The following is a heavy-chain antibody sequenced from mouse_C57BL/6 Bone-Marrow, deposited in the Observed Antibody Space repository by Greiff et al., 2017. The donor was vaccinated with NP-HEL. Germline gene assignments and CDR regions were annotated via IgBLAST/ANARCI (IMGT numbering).Heavy chain of an antibody. CDR1: GYTFTSYW. J-gene: IGHJ2*01. Sequence: VKLQQPGTELVKPGASVKLSCKASGYTFTSYWMHWVKQRPGQGLEWIGNINPSNGGTNYNEKFKSKATLTVDKSSSTAYMQLSSLTSEDSAVYYCARSRYYGSPYYFDYWGQGTTLTVSS. CDR2: INPSNGGT. CDR3: ARSRYYGSPYYFDY. V-gene: IGHV1-53*01. D-gene: IGHD1-1*01.